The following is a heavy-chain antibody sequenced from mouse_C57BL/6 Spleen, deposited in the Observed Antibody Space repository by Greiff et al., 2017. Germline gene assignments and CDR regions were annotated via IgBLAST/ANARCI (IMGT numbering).Heavy chain of an antibody. CDR1: GYTFTSYP. CDR2: INPCSGYT. Sequence: QVQLKESGAELSSPGASVKMSCKASGYTFTSYPMHWVKQRPGQGLEWIGYINPCSGYTKYNQKFKDKATFTADKSSSTAYMQLISLTSDDYEVYYSARSPDGYDLFDYWGQGTTLTVSS. V-gene: IGHV1-4*01. D-gene: IGHD2-2*01. J-gene: IGHJ2*01. CDR3: ARSPDGYDLFDY.